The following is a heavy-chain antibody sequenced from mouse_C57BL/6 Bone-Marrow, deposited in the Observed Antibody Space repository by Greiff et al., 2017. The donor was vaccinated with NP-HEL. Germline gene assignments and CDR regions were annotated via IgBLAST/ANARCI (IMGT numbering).Heavy chain of an antibody. D-gene: IGHD1-1*01. J-gene: IGHJ1*03. CDR3: TTVYYYGSSYDWYFDV. CDR1: GFNIKDDY. Sequence: EVHLVESGAELVRPGASVKLSCTASGFNIKDDYMHWVKQRPEQGLEWIGWIDPENGDTEYASKFQGKATITADTSSNTAYLQLSSLTSEDTAVYYCTTVYYYGSSYDWYFDVWGTGTTVTVSS. CDR2: IDPENGDT. V-gene: IGHV14-4*01.